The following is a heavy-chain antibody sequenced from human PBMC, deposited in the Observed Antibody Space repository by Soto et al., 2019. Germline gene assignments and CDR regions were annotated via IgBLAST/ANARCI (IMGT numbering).Heavy chain of an antibody. CDR1: GYTFTSYG. CDR2: ISAYNGNT. CDR3: ARDREWLVVDVFNI. Sequence: ASVKVSCKASGYTFTSYGISWVRQAPGQGLEWMGWISAYNGNTNYAQKLQGRVTMTTDTSTSTAYMELRSLRSDDTAVYYCARDREWLVVDVFNIWAKGKMVPGSS. V-gene: IGHV1-18*01. J-gene: IGHJ3*02. D-gene: IGHD6-19*01.